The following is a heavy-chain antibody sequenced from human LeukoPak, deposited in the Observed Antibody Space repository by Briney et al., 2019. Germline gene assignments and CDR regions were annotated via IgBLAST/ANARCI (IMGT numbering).Heavy chain of an antibody. CDR1: GYTFTGYY. D-gene: IGHD3-22*01. Sequence: ASVKVSCKASGYTFTGYYMYWVRQAPGQGLEWMGWINPNSGGTNYAQKFQGRVTMTRDTSISTAYMELSSLRSEDTAVYYCARDQPRPLYDSSGYYSYYYYYMDVWGKGTTVTISS. CDR2: INPNSGGT. J-gene: IGHJ6*03. CDR3: ARDQPRPLYDSSGYYSYYYYYMDV. V-gene: IGHV1-2*02.